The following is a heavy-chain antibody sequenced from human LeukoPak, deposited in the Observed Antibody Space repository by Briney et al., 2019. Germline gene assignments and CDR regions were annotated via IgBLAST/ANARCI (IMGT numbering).Heavy chain of an antibody. CDR3: ARDHDSRGYDAFDV. CDR2: VYYSGST. V-gene: IGHV4-31*03. J-gene: IGHJ3*01. Sequence: SETLSLTCTVSGGSISSGGDYWSWIRQHPVKGLEWIGYVYYSGSTYYNPSLEGRITISIDTSKNQFSLKLSSVTAADTAVYYCARDHDSRGYDAFDVWGQGTMVTVSS. CDR1: GGSISSGGDY. D-gene: IGHD3-22*01.